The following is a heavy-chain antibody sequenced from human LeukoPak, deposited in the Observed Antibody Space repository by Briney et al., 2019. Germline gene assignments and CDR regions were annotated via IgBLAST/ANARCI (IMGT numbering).Heavy chain of an antibody. CDR2: FDPEDGET. V-gene: IGHV1-24*01. CDR3: ARGGHTYYFDY. CDR1: GYTLTELS. J-gene: IGHJ4*02. Sequence: ASVKVSCKVSGYTLTELSMHWVRQAPGKGLEWMGGFDPEDGETIYAQKFQGRVTMTRDTSTSTVYMELSSLRSEDTAVYYCARGGHTYYFDYWGQGTLVTVSS. D-gene: IGHD2-21*01.